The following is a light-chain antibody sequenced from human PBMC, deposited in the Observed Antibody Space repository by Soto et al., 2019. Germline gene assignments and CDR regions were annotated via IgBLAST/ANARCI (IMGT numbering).Light chain of an antibody. V-gene: IGLV2-14*01. CDR2: EVS. J-gene: IGLJ2*01. CDR3: RSYKRSNTLVV. Sequence: QSALTQPASVSGSPGQSITISCPGTSSDVGGYNYVFWFQQHPGKAPKVMIYEVSNRPSGVSDRFSGSKSGNTASLTVSGLQAEDGADYYSRSYKRSNTLVVFGGGTKLTVL. CDR1: SSDVGGYNY.